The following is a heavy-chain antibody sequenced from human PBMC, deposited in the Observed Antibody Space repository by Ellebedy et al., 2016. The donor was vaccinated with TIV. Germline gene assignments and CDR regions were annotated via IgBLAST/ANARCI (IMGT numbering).Heavy chain of an antibody. D-gene: IGHD3-10*01. CDR2: IYHSGST. Sequence: SETLSLTXAVSGGSISSGGYSWSWIRQPPGKGLEWIGYIYHSGSTYYNPSLKSRVTISVDRSKNQFSLKLSSVTAADTAVYYCARGEYEGFGVHWGQGTLVTVSS. V-gene: IGHV4-30-2*01. CDR1: GGSISSGGYS. CDR3: ARGEYEGFGVH. J-gene: IGHJ4*02.